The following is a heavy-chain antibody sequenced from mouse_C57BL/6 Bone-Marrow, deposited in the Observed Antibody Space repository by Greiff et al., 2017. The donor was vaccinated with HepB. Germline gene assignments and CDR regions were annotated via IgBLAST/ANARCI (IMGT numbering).Heavy chain of an antibody. CDR2: IHPSDSDT. V-gene: IGHV1-74*01. CDR3: AIGNYGSPFYYAMDY. D-gene: IGHD1-1*01. CDR1: GYTFTGYW. J-gene: IGHJ4*01. Sequence: QVHVKQSGAELMKPGASVKLSCKATGYTFTGYWIEWVKQRPGQGLEWIGRIHPSDSDTNYNQKFKGKATLTVDKSSSTAYMQLSSLTSEDSAVYYCAIGNYGSPFYYAMDYWGQGTSVTVSS.